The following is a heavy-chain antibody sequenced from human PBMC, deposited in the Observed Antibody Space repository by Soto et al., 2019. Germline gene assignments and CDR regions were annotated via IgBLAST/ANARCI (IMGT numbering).Heavy chain of an antibody. V-gene: IGHV4-59*12. CDR1: GGSISSYY. Sequence: SETLSLTCAVSGGSISSYYWSWIRQPPGKGLEWIGSIYYSGSTNYNPSLKSRVTISVDTSKNQFSLKLSSVTAADTAVYYCARRAAAGTSFDYWGQGTLVTVSS. D-gene: IGHD6-13*01. CDR2: IYYSGST. J-gene: IGHJ4*02. CDR3: ARRAAAGTSFDY.